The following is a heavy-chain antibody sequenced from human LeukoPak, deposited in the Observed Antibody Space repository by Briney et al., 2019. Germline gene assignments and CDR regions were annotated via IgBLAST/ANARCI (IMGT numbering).Heavy chain of an antibody. CDR3: ASVDTAMGTFDY. V-gene: IGHV4-59*06. D-gene: IGHD5-18*01. CDR2: IYYSGST. Sequence: SETLSLTCTVSGGSTSTYYWSWIRQPPGKGLEWIGYIYYSGSTYYNPSLKSRVTIPVDTSKNQFSLKLSSVTAADTAVYYCASVDTAMGTFDYWGQGTLVTVSS. J-gene: IGHJ4*02. CDR1: GGSTSTYY.